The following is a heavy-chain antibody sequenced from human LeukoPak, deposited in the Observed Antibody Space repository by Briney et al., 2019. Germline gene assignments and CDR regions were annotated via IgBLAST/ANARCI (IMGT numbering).Heavy chain of an antibody. CDR3: AKTRPLDSSSWSHGDY. V-gene: IGHV3-23*01. J-gene: IGHJ4*02. D-gene: IGHD6-13*01. CDR2: ISGSGGDT. CDR1: GFPFSTYA. Sequence: PGGSLRLSCAASGFPFSTYAMSWVRQAPGKGLEWVSVISGSGGDTYYGDSVKGRFTISRDNSKNTLYLQMNSLRAEDTAVYYCAKTRPLDSSSWSHGDYWGQGTLVTVSS.